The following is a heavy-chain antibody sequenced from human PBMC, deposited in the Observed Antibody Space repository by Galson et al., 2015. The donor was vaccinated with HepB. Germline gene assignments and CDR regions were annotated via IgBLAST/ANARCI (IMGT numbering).Heavy chain of an antibody. D-gene: IGHD3-9*01. Sequence: SVKVSCKASGYTFTSYAMNWVRQAPGQGLEWMGWINTNTGNPTYAQGFTGRFVFSLDTSVSTAYLQISSLKAEDTDVYYCARNFGILTGYYIQAFDYWGQGTLVTVSS. CDR3: ARNFGILTGYYIQAFDY. CDR1: GYTFTSYA. V-gene: IGHV7-4-1*02. J-gene: IGHJ4*02. CDR2: INTNTGNP.